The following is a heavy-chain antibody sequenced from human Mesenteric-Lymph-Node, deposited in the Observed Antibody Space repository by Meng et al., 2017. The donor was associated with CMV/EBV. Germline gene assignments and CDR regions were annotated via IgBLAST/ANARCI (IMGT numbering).Heavy chain of an antibody. CDR1: GFTFKSDG. Sequence: SGFTFKSDGMQWVRRAPGKGGEWVEVIPFDGGNRFYADSVKGRFTISRDNSRNTLSVEMNSLRVEDTAVYYCARSTYRNSWYLSFDYWGRGTLVTVSS. D-gene: IGHD6-19*01. CDR3: ARSTYRNSWYLSFDY. J-gene: IGHJ4*02. V-gene: IGHV3-30*04. CDR2: IPFDGGNR.